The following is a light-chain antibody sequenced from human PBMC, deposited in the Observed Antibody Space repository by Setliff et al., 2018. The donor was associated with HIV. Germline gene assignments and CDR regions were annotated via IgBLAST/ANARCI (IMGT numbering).Light chain of an antibody. CDR2: DVS. Sequence: QSVLTQPASVSGSPGQSITIPCTGTSSDVGGYNYVSWYQQHPGKAPKLLIFDVSDRPSGISNRFSGSKSGTTASLTISGLQAEDEADYYCCSFTSSSTLIIFGGGTK. V-gene: IGLV2-14*03. J-gene: IGLJ2*01. CDR1: SSDVGGYNY. CDR3: CSFTSSSTLII.